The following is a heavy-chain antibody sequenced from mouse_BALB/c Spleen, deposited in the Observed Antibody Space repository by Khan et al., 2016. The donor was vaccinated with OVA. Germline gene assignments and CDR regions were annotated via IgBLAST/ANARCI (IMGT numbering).Heavy chain of an antibody. CDR3: ARIYGSDFDY. J-gene: IGHJ2*01. D-gene: IGHD1-1*01. CDR1: GYSFTGYF. CDR2: INPHIGET. Sequence: VQLKESGPELVKPGASVKISCKASGYSFTGYFMHWVMQSHGKSLEWIGRINPHIGETLYNQKFKDKATLTVDESSSTAHMELRSLASEDSADYYCARIYGSDFDYWGQGTTLTVSS. V-gene: IGHV1-20*02.